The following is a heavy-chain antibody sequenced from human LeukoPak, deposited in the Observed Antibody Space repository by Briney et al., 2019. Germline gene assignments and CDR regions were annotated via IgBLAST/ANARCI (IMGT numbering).Heavy chain of an antibody. CDR2: IYYSGST. CDR3: ARHSSMRSPITP. Sequence: PSETLSLTCTVSGGSISSSSYYWGWIRQPPGKGLESIGSIYYSGSTYYNPSLKSRVIISVDTSKNQFSLKLSSETAADTAVYYCARHSSMRSPITPWGQGTLVTVSS. CDR1: GGSISSSSYY. V-gene: IGHV4-39*01. J-gene: IGHJ5*02. D-gene: IGHD3-22*01.